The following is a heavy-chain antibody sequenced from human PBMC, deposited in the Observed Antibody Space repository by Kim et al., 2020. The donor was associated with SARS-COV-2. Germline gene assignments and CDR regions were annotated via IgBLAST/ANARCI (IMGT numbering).Heavy chain of an antibody. CDR2: IIPIFGTA. Sequence: SVKVSCKASGGTFSSYALSWVRQAPGQGLEWMGGIIPIFGTANYAQKFQDRVTITADESTSTAYMELSSLRSEDTAVYYCARGGSGNHFFYYYGMDVWGQGSTVTVSS. V-gene: IGHV1-69*13. J-gene: IGHJ6*02. CDR1: GGTFSSYA. CDR3: ARGGSGNHFFYYYGMDV. D-gene: IGHD3-3*01.